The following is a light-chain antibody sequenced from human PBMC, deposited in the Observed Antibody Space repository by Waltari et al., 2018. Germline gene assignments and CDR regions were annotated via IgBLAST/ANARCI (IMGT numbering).Light chain of an antibody. CDR1: SGTIASNY. V-gene: IGLV6-57*04. CDR3: QSYDSSNQGV. J-gene: IGLJ3*02. Sequence: NFMLTQPHSVSESPGKTVTISCTRSSGTIASNYVQWYQHRPGSAPTTVIYEDNERPPGGPDRFSGSIDSSSNSASLTISGLKTEDEADYFCQSYDSSNQGVFGGGTKLTVL. CDR2: EDN.